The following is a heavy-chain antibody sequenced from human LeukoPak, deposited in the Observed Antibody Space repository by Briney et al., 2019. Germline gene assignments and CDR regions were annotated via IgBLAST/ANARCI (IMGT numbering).Heavy chain of an antibody. Sequence: GGSLRLSCAASVFTFSNAWMNWVRQAPGKGLEWVGRIKSKTDGGTTDYAAPVKGRFTISRDDSKNTLYLQMNSLKTEDTAVYYCTTQWIQLWWNFDYWGQGTLVTVSS. CDR1: VFTFSNAW. J-gene: IGHJ4*02. D-gene: IGHD5-18*01. CDR2: IKSKTDGGTT. V-gene: IGHV3-15*07. CDR3: TTQWIQLWWNFDY.